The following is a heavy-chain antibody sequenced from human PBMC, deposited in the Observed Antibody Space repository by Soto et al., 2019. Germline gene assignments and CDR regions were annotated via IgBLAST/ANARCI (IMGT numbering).Heavy chain of an antibody. CDR3: ARRGHCSGGSCYSGWFDP. Sequence: GSLRLSCAASGFTFSSYSMNWVRQAPGKGLEWVSYISSSSSTIYYADSVKGRFTISRDNAKNSLYLQMNSLRDEDTAVYYCARRGHCSGGSCYSGWFDPWGQGTLVTVSS. D-gene: IGHD2-15*01. V-gene: IGHV3-48*02. CDR2: ISSSSSTI. J-gene: IGHJ5*02. CDR1: GFTFSSYS.